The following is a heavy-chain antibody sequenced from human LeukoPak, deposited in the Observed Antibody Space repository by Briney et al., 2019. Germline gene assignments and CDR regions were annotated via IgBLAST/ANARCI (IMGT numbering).Heavy chain of an antibody. CDR2: ISESGDVT. D-gene: IGHD6-6*01. V-gene: IGHV3-23*01. Sequence: GGSLRLSCVVSGFTFSSYPMSWVRQAPGKRLEWVAVISESGDVTHYADSMKGRFTISRDNSKNTLNLQMNSLRDEDTAIYYCARDSSHYLGSSDYWGQGTLVTVSP. CDR3: ARDSSHYLGSSDY. J-gene: IGHJ4*02. CDR1: GFTFSSYP.